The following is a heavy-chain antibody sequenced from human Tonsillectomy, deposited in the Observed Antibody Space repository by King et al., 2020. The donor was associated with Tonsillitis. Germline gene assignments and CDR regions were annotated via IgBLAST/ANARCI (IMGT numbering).Heavy chain of an antibody. D-gene: IGHD3-10*01. V-gene: IGHV5-51*01. CDR3: ARLSGGFGEFDWFDP. J-gene: IGHJ5*02. CDR2: IFPGDSDT. CDR1: GYSFAYYW. Sequence: VQLVESGAEVKKPGESLKISCKGSGYSFAYYWIGWLRQMPGNGLEGMGIIFPGDSDTRYSPSFQGQVTISADKSIRTAYLQWSSLKASDTAMYYCARLSGGFGEFDWFDPWGQGTLVTVSS.